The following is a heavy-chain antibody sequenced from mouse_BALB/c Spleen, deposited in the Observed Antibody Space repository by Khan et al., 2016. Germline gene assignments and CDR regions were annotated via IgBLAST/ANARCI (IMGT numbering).Heavy chain of an antibody. J-gene: IGHJ2*01. V-gene: IGHV3-2*02. CDR1: GYSITSDYA. CDR3: ARHDYFDY. CDR2: ISYSGST. Sequence: EVQLQESGPGLVKPSKSLSLTCTVTGYSITSDYAWNWIRQFPGNKLEWMGYISYSGSTSYNPSLKSRISITRDTSKNQFFLQLNSVTTEDTATYYCARHDYFDYWGQGTTLTVSS.